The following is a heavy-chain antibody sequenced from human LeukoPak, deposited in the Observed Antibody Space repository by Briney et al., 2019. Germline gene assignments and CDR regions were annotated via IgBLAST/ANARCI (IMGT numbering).Heavy chain of an antibody. D-gene: IGHD1-26*01. Sequence: GGSLRLSCAASGFTFSSHAMSWVRQAPGKGLEWVSGLIENGVTTYYADSVKGRFAISRDNYRNTMYLQMNSLRAEDTAVYYCVKDYQVGSSPAFGDSWGQGTLVTVSS. CDR3: VKDYQVGSSPAFGDS. V-gene: IGHV3-23*01. CDR1: GFTFSSHA. J-gene: IGHJ4*02. CDR2: LIENGVTT.